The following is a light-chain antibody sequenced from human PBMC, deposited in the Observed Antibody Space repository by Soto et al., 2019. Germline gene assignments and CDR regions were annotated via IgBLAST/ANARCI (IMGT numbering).Light chain of an antibody. CDR2: LNSDGSH. J-gene: IGLJ2*01. CDR3: QTWGTDLVV. CDR1: RGHSSYA. V-gene: IGLV4-69*01. Sequence: QLVLTQSPSASASLVGSVKRTCTLIRGHSSYAIAWHQQQPEKAPRYLRTLNSDGSHSKGDGIPARFSGPSSGAERYLTISSRQSEDEADYYCQTWGTDLVVFGGGTQLNVL.